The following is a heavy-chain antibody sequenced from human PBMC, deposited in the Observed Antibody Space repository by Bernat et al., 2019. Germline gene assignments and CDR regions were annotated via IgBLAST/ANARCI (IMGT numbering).Heavy chain of an antibody. Sequence: QVQLVESGGGVVQPGRSLRLSCAASGFTFSSYGMHWVRQAPGKGLEWVAVISYDGSNKYYADSVKGRFTISRDNSKNTLYLQMNSLRAEDTAVYYCAKDTYYYDRSRYWWYFDLWGRGTLVTVSS. V-gene: IGHV3-30*18. D-gene: IGHD3-22*01. CDR2: ISYDGSNK. CDR1: GFTFSSYG. J-gene: IGHJ2*01. CDR3: AKDTYYYDRSRYWWYFDL.